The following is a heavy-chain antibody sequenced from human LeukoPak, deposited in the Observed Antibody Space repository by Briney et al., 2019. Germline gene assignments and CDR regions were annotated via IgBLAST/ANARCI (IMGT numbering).Heavy chain of an antibody. Sequence: SETLSLTCAVYGGSFSGYYWSWIRQPPGKGLEWIGEINHSGSTNYNPSLKSRVTISVDTSKNQFSLKLSSVTAADTAVYYCASGLYSYGIPTQTFDYWGQGTLVTVSS. V-gene: IGHV4-34*01. CDR1: GGSFSGYY. CDR2: INHSGST. CDR3: ASGLYSYGIPTQTFDY. D-gene: IGHD5-18*01. J-gene: IGHJ4*02.